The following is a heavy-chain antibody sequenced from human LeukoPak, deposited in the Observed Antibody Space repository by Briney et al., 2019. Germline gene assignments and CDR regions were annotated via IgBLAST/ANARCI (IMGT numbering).Heavy chain of an antibody. J-gene: IGHJ4*02. V-gene: IGHV3-53*01. CDR3: ARSRDGYSDY. Sequence: PGGSLRLSCAASGFTVSSSYMSWVRQAPGKGLEWVSVIYSGGSTYYADSVKGRFTISRDNSKNSLYLQMNSLRAEDTAVYYCARSRDGYSDYWGQGTLVTVSS. CDR2: IYSGGST. CDR1: GFTVSSSY. D-gene: IGHD5-24*01.